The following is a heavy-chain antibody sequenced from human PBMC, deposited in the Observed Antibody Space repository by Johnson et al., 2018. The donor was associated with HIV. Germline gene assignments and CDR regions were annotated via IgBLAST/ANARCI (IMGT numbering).Heavy chain of an antibody. CDR1: GFTFSSYG. J-gene: IGHJ3*02. CDR3: ARVEAAAGLAFDI. CDR2: IWYDGSNK. Sequence: QVQLVESGGGVVQPGRSLRLSCAASGFTFSSYGMHWVRQAPGKGLEWVALIWYDGSNKYYADSVKGRFTISRDNSKNTLYLQMNSLRAEDTAVYYCARVEAAAGLAFDIWGQGTMVTVSS. V-gene: IGHV3-33*01. D-gene: IGHD6-13*01.